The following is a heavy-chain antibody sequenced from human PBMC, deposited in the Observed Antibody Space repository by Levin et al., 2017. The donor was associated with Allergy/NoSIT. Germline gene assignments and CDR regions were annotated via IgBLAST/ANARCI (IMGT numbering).Heavy chain of an antibody. CDR2: ISSSSSTM. CDR3: ASMVRGVLIGHRSGY. V-gene: IGHV3-48*02. CDR1: GFTFSSYS. D-gene: IGHD3-10*01. J-gene: IGHJ4*02. Sequence: QAGGSLRLSCAASGFTFSSYSMNWVRQAPGKGLEWVSYISSSSSTMYYTDSVKGRFTISRDNAKNSLYLQMNSLRDEDTAVYYCASMVRGVLIGHRSGYWGQGTLVTVSS.